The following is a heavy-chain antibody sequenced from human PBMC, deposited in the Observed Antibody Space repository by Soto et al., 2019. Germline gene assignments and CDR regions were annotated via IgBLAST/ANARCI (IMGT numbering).Heavy chain of an antibody. V-gene: IGHV1-18*04. Sequence: ASVKVSCKASGYTFTSYGISWVRQAPGQGLEWMGWISAYNGNTNYAQKLEGSVTMTTDTSTSTAYMELRILRSDDTAVYYCARALHLPYYYDISCYLDYWGQGTLVTVSS. CDR3: ARALHLPYYYDISCYLDY. CDR1: GYTFTSYG. J-gene: IGHJ4*02. D-gene: IGHD3-22*01. CDR2: ISAYNGNT.